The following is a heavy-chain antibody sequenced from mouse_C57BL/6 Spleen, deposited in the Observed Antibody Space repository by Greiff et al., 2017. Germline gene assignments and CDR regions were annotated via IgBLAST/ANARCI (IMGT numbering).Heavy chain of an antibody. CDR2: INPSSGYT. J-gene: IGHJ2*01. D-gene: IGHD4-1*01. CDR1: GYTFTSYT. CDR3: ARTLGRGDY. Sequence: VQLQESGADLARPGASVKMSCKASGYTFTSYTMHWVKQRPGQGLEWIGYINPSSGYTKYNQKFKDKATLTADKSSSTAYTQLSSLTSEDAAVYYCARTLGRGDYWGQGTTLTVSS. V-gene: IGHV1-4*01.